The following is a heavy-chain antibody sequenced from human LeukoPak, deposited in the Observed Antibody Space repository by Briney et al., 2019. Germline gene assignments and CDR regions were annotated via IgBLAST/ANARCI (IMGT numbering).Heavy chain of an antibody. Sequence: ASVKVSCKASGGTFSSYAISWVRQAPGQGLEWMGRIIPILGIANYAQKFQGRATITADKSTSTAYMELSSLRSEDTAVYYCARANSGIVGATTVDYWGQGTLVTVSS. J-gene: IGHJ4*02. CDR2: IIPILGIA. CDR3: ARANSGIVGATTVDY. CDR1: GGTFSSYA. V-gene: IGHV1-69*04. D-gene: IGHD1-26*01.